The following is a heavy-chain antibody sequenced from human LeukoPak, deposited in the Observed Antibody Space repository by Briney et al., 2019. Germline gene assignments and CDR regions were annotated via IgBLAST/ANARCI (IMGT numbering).Heavy chain of an antibody. CDR3: AKRCRGAAGSCLDY. CDR2: ISYDGSNK. J-gene: IGHJ4*02. V-gene: IGHV3-30*18. Sequence: GGSLRLSCAASGFTFSSYGMHWVRQAPGKGLEGVAVISYDGSNKYYADSVKGRFTISRDKSKNTLYLQMNSLRAEDTALYYCAKRCRGAAGSCLDYWGQGTLVTVSS. CDR1: GFTFSSYG. D-gene: IGHD6-13*01.